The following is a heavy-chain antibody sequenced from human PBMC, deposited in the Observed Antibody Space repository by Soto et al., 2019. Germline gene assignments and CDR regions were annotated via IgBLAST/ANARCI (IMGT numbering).Heavy chain of an antibody. J-gene: IGHJ4*02. CDR2: ISGSGGST. V-gene: IGHV3-23*01. D-gene: IGHD6-19*01. CDR1: GFTFSSYA. CDR3: ANGYSSGWYCFDY. Sequence: EVQLLESGGGLVQPGGSLRLSCAASGFTFSSYAMSWVRQAPGKGLEWVSAISGSGGSTYYADSVKGRFTISRDNSKNTLYLQMNSLRAEDTAVYYCANGYSSGWYCFDYWGQGTLVTVSS.